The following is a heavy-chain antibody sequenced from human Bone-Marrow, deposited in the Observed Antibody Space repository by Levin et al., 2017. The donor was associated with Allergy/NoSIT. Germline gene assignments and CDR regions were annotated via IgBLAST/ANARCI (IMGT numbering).Heavy chain of an antibody. V-gene: IGHV3-73*01. D-gene: IGHD2-15*01. CDR1: GFTFSGSA. CDR2: VRTKVNNYAT. CDR3: TYCTGGSCGRFDY. J-gene: IGHJ4*02. Sequence: PGESLKISCAASGFTFSGSAIHWVRQASGKGLEWVGRVRTKVNNYATAYAASVKGRFTISRDDSKNMAYLQMNTLKTEDTAVYYCTYCTGGSCGRFDYWGQGTLVTVSS.